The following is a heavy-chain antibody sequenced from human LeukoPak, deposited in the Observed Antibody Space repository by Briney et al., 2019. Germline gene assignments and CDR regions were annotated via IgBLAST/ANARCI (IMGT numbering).Heavy chain of an antibody. CDR3: TTGLGLCSSTSCYTFDDY. J-gene: IGHJ4*02. V-gene: IGHV3-23*01. Sequence: GGSLRLSCAASGFTFSSYAMSWIRQAPGKGLEWVSAISGSGGSTYYADSVKGRFTISRDNSKNTLYLQMNSLRAEDTAVYYCTTGLGLCSSTSCYTFDDYWGQGTLVTVSS. CDR2: ISGSGGST. CDR1: GFTFSSYA. D-gene: IGHD2-2*02.